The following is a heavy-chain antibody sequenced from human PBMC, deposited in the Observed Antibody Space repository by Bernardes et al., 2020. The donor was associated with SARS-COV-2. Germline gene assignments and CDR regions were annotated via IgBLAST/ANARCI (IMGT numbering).Heavy chain of an antibody. Sequence: GGSLRLSCAASGFTFSSYWMSWVRQAPGKGLEWVANIKGDGSQRSSVDSVRGRFTISRDNAKNSVYLQMNSLRAEDTAVYHCARDLLTDYDSSGYYLPDGFEIWGQGTMVTVSS. J-gene: IGHJ3*02. CDR1: GFTFSSYW. V-gene: IGHV3-7*01. CDR3: ARDLLTDYDSSGYYLPDGFEI. CDR2: IKGDGSQR. D-gene: IGHD3-22*01.